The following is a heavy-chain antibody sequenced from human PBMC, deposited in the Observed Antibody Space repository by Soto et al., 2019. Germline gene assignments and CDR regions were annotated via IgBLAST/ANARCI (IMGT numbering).Heavy chain of an antibody. J-gene: IGHJ4*01. CDR3: AGQTTYSGSLYDY. CDR1: GGSMSNYY. Sequence: SETLSLTCTVSGGSMSNYYWTWIRQPAGRGLEWIGRIYTSGTTNYNPSLKSRVTMSVDTSKNHFSLKLSSVTAADTALYYCAGQTTYSGSLYDYWGHGTLVTVSS. D-gene: IGHD6-13*01. V-gene: IGHV4-4*07. CDR2: IYTSGTT.